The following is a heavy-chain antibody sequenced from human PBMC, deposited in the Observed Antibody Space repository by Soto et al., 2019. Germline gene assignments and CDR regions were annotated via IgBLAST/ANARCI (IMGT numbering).Heavy chain of an antibody. CDR3: ARAPGHSVHSSGWQIDY. CDR2: ISFDGNIK. J-gene: IGHJ4*02. CDR1: GFTFSDYA. Sequence: GGSLRVSCAAAGFTFSDYAMCWVRQAPGKGLEWVSVISFDGNIKYYTGSVKGRFTISRDNSKNTLHLQVNSLRTEDTALYYCARAPGHSVHSSGWQIDYWGQGTLVTVSS. V-gene: IGHV3-30-3*01. D-gene: IGHD6-19*01.